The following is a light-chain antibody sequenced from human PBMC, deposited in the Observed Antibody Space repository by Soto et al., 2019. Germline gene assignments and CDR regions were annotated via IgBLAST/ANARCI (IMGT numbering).Light chain of an antibody. CDR3: TAWDDSLSGHVV. CDR2: RNN. Sequence: QSVLTQPPSASGTPGQRVTISCSGSISNIGSNYVYWYQQLPGTAPKLLIYRNNQRPSGVPDRFSGSKSGNSASLAISGLLSEDEADYYCTAWDDSLSGHVVFGGGTKRTVL. J-gene: IGLJ2*01. CDR1: ISNIGSNY. V-gene: IGLV1-47*01.